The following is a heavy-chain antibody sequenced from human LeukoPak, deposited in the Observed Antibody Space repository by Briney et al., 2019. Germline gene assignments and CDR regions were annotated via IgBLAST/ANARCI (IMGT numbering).Heavy chain of an antibody. CDR1: GFTFSNYG. CDR2: IWSDGIRK. Sequence: GGSLRLSCVASGFTFSNYGMHWVRQVPGKGLEWVAAIWSDGIRKYYADSVKGRLTISRDNSKNTLYLQMNTLRGEDTAVYYCARDLEDSSPFGAFDMWGQGTMVTVSS. CDR3: ARDLEDSSPFGAFDM. J-gene: IGHJ3*02. V-gene: IGHV3-33*01. D-gene: IGHD3-22*01.